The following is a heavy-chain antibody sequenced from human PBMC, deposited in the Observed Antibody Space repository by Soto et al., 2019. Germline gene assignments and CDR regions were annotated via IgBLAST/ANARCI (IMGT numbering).Heavy chain of an antibody. J-gene: IGHJ4*02. CDR3: VKKSDLGGVHFDF. CDR1: GFSLSTHGVG. V-gene: IGHV2-5*02. Sequence: ESGPTLVNPTQTLTLTCTLSGFSLSTHGVGVGWIRQPPGKAMEWLALIYWDDDQRYSPSLRSRLSITKDTSNNQVFLTVTNMDPVDTATYYCVKKSDLGGVHFDFWGQGTLVTVSS. D-gene: IGHD3-16*01. CDR2: IYWDDDQ.